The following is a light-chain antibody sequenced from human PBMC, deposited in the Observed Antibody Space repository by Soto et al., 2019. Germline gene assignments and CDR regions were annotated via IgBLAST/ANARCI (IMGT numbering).Light chain of an antibody. V-gene: IGKV2-28*01. CDR1: QSLLHRNGYNY. J-gene: IGKJ4*01. Sequence: DSVLNQSPLSLPVNPGEPASISCRSSQSLLHRNGYNYLAWYLQKLGQSPQLLSYMGSNRASGVPDRFRGRGADTDLTLKISRVEAEDVGIDDYMRALQTILSFGGVNKVELK. CDR3: MRALQTILS. CDR2: MGS.